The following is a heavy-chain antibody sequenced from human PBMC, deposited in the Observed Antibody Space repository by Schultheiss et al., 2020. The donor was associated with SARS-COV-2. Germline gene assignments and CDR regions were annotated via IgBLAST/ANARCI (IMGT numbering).Heavy chain of an antibody. CDR3: ARGRMAGTIFDY. CDR1: GFTFSTYE. CDR2: ISTSGTTI. J-gene: IGHJ4*02. D-gene: IGHD6-19*01. Sequence: GGSLRLSCAASGFTFSTYEMNWVRQAPGKGLEWVSYISTSGTTIYYADSVKGRFTISRDNAKNSLYLQMNSLRAEDTAVYYCARGRMAGTIFDYWGQGTLVTVSS. V-gene: IGHV3-48*03.